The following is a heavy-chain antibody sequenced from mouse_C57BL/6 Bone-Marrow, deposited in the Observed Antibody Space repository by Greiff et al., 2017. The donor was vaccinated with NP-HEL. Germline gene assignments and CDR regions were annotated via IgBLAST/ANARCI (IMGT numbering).Heavy chain of an antibody. CDR3: AKNYYGSSAYYAMDY. D-gene: IGHD1-1*01. Sequence: VKLVESGPGLVQPSQSLSITCTVSGFSLTSYGVHWVRQSPGKGLEWLGVIWSGGSTDYNAAFISRLSISKDNSKSQVFFKMNSLQADDTAIYYCAKNYYGSSAYYAMDYWGQGTSVTVSS. CDR2: IWSGGST. V-gene: IGHV2-2*01. CDR1: GFSLTSYG. J-gene: IGHJ4*01.